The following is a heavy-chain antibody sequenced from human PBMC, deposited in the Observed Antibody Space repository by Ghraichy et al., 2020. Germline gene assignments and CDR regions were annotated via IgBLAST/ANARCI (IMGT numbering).Heavy chain of an antibody. CDR2: IWSTDGST. V-gene: IGHV3-23*01. CDR3: AKGSCSSTSCSFCFGS. Sequence: GGSLRLSCAASGFTFSSYGMNWVRQAPGKGLEWVSGIWSTDGSTYYTDSVKGRFTISRDSSKNTVYLQMNSLRAEDTAIYDCAKGSCSSTSCSFCFGSWGQGTLVTVSS. CDR1: GFTFSSYG. D-gene: IGHD2-2*01. J-gene: IGHJ4*02.